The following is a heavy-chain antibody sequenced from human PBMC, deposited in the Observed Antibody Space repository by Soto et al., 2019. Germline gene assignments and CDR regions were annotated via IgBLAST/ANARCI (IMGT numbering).Heavy chain of an antibody. V-gene: IGHV1-3*01. D-gene: IGHD6-19*01. CDR3: ARVTFQWLVRHSFDY. Sequence: QVQLVQSGAEVKKPGASVKVSCKASGYTFTSYAMHWVRQAPGQRLEWMGWINAGNGNTKYSQKFQGRVTITRATSASTAYMELSSLRSEDTAVYYCARVTFQWLVRHSFDYWGQGTLVTVSS. CDR2: INAGNGNT. CDR1: GYTFTSYA. J-gene: IGHJ4*02.